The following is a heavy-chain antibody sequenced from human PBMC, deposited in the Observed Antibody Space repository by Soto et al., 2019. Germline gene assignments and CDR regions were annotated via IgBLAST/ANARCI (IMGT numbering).Heavy chain of an antibody. V-gene: IGHV5-51*01. Sequence: MISCKVRGYSFTSYWIGWGRPMAGKGLEWMGIIYNGDSDTRYSPSFQGQVTISADKSISTAYLQWSSLKAPDTAMYYCARHLAVAPTGYAFDIWGQGTMVTASS. CDR1: GYSFTSYW. J-gene: IGHJ3*02. CDR3: ARHLAVAPTGYAFDI. CDR2: IYNGDSDT. D-gene: IGHD6-19*01.